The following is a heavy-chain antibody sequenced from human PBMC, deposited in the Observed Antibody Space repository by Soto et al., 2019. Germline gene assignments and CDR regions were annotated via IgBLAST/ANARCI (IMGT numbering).Heavy chain of an antibody. Sequence: ASVKVSCKASGGTFSSYAISWVRQAPGQGLEWMGGIIPIFGTANYAQKFQGRVTITADESTSTAYMGLSSLRSEDTAVYYCARSYSGWYDYWGQGTLVTVSS. CDR3: ARSYSGWYDY. J-gene: IGHJ4*02. CDR1: GGTFSSYA. CDR2: IIPIFGTA. D-gene: IGHD6-19*01. V-gene: IGHV1-69*13.